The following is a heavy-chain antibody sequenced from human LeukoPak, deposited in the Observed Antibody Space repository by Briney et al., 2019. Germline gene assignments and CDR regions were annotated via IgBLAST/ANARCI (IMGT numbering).Heavy chain of an antibody. CDR1: GYTFTSYG. V-gene: IGHV1-18*01. D-gene: IGHD5-18*01. CDR2: ISAYNGNT. Sequence: ASVKVSCKASGYTFTSYGISWVRQAPGQGLEWMGWISAYNGNTNYAQKLQGRVTMTTDTSMSTAYMELRSLRSDDTAVYYCARGPRVTRGYSYGYFYYFDYWGQGTLVTVSS. J-gene: IGHJ4*02. CDR3: ARGPRVTRGYSYGYFYYFDY.